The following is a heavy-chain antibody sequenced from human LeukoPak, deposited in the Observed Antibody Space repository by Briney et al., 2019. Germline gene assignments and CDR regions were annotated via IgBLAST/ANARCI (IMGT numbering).Heavy chain of an antibody. CDR3: AREVGAVSLDYFDY. Sequence: PSETLSLTCTVSGYSISSGYYWGWIRQPPGKGLEWIGSIYHSGSTYYNPSLKSRVTISVDTSKNQFSLKLSSVTAADTAVYYCAREVGAVSLDYFDYWGQGTLVTVSS. J-gene: IGHJ4*02. D-gene: IGHD1-26*01. CDR2: IYHSGST. V-gene: IGHV4-38-2*02. CDR1: GYSISSGYY.